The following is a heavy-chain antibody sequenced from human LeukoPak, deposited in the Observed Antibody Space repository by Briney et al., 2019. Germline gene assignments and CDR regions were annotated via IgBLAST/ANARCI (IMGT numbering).Heavy chain of an antibody. D-gene: IGHD2-2*02. CDR1: GYTFTGYY. V-gene: IGHV1-2*02. J-gene: IGHJ5*02. Sequence: ASVKVSCKASGYTFTGYYMHWVRQAPGQGLEWMGWINPNSGGTNYAQKFQGRVTMTRDTPISTAYMELSRLRSDDTAVYYCARYPIKYCSSTSCYTRNWFDPWGQGTLVTVSS. CDR3: ARYPIKYCSSTSCYTRNWFDP. CDR2: INPNSGGT.